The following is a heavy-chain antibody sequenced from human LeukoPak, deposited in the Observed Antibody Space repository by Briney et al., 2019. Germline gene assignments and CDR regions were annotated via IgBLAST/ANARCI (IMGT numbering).Heavy chain of an antibody. V-gene: IGHV3-74*01. J-gene: IGHJ4*02. CDR3: TKDLTGELVY. CDR2: INPDGSST. D-gene: IGHD7-27*01. CDR1: GFTFGAYW. Sequence: PGGSLRLSCAASGFTFGAYWMHWVRQAPGKGLVWVSRINPDGSSTSYADSVKGRFTISRDNAKNTLYLEMNSLRAEDSALYYCTKDLTGELVYWGQGTLVTVSS.